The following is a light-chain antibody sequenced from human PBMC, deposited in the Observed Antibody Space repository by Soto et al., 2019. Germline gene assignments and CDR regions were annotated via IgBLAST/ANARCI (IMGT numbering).Light chain of an antibody. CDR2: GAS. CDR1: QSVSST. J-gene: IGKJ4*01. CDR3: QQYKAWPLT. V-gene: IGKV3-15*01. Sequence: EIVMTQSPATLSVSPGGRATLSCRASQSVSSTLAWYHQKPGQAPRLLIYGASTRATGFPARFSGSGSGTEFTLTISSLQSEDFAVYYCQQYKAWPLTFGGGTRVEIK.